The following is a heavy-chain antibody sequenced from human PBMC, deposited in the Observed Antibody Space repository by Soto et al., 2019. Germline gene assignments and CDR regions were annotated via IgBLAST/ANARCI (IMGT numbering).Heavy chain of an antibody. CDR1: GGSISSGGYS. V-gene: IGHV4-30-2*01. J-gene: IGHJ5*02. Sequence: PSETLSLTCAVSGGSISSGGYSWSWIRQPPGKGLEWIGYIYHSGSTYYNPSLKSRVTISVDRSKNQFSLKLSSVTAADTAVYYCARARQYYDCEFDPWGQGTLVTVSS. CDR2: IYHSGST. D-gene: IGHD3-22*01. CDR3: ARARQYYDCEFDP.